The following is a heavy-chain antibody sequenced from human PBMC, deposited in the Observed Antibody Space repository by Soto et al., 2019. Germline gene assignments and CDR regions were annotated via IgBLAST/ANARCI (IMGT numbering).Heavy chain of an antibody. D-gene: IGHD6-25*01. J-gene: IGHJ5*02. CDR2: IAPSSGGT. CDR1: GYSFTDSH. Sequence: ASVKVSCKTSGYSFTDSHLHRVRQAPGQGLEWMGWIAPSSGGTKFARKFQGRLTMTRDTSISTAYMELSSLGSDDTAVYFCATDLGSGRIPWGQGTLVTVS. V-gene: IGHV1-2*02. CDR3: ATDLGSGRIP.